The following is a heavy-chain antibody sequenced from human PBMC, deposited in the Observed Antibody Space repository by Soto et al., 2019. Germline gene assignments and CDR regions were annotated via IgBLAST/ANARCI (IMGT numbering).Heavy chain of an antibody. D-gene: IGHD1-26*01. CDR3: ARFNSGTYSYDF. J-gene: IGHJ4*02. CDR1: GLPFSSYG. Sequence: GGSLRLSCSASGLPFSSYGMHWVRQAPGRGLEWVAVIGYDGRNIYYVDPVKGRFTISRDNSKNTVHLQMISLRDEDTAVYYCARFNSGTYSYDFWGQGSLVTVSS. CDR2: IGYDGRNI. V-gene: IGHV3-33*03.